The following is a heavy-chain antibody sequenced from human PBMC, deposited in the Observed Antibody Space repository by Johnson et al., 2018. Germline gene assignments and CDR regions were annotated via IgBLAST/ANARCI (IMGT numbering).Heavy chain of an antibody. V-gene: IGHV1-8*01. CDR3: ARVDGPDAFDI. CDR1: GYTFTSYD. Sequence: VQLLESGAEVKKPGASVKVSCKASGYTFTSYDINWVRQATGHGLEWMGWMNPNSGNTGYAQKFQGRVIMTRNTSISTAYMELSSLRSEATAVYYCARVDGPDAFDIWGQGTMVTVSS. J-gene: IGHJ3*02. D-gene: IGHD5-24*01. CDR2: MNPNSGNT.